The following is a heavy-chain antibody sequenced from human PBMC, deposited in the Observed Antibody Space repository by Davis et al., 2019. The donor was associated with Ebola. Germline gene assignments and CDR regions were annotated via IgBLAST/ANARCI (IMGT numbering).Heavy chain of an antibody. CDR2: IYYSGST. CDR3: ARRYGTTLDF. D-gene: IGHD1-26*01. J-gene: IGHJ4*02. V-gene: IGHV4-59*08. CDR1: GGSIRSYY. Sequence: MPSETLSLTCTVSGGSIRSYYWSWIRQPPGKGLEWIGYIYYSGSTNYNPSLKSRVTISVDTSKNQFSLKLSSVTAADTAVYYCARRYGTTLDFWGQGTLVTVSS.